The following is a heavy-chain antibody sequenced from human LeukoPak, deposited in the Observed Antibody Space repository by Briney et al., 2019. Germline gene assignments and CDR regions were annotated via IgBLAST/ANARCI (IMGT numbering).Heavy chain of an antibody. Sequence: ASVKVSCKVSGYTLTELSMHWVRQAPGKGLEWMGGFDPEDGETIYAQKFQGRVTMTEDTSTDTAYMELSSLRVEDTAVYYCAKLAKYFYGSETFYFFEHWGQGTPVTASS. CDR2: FDPEDGET. J-gene: IGHJ4*02. CDR3: AKLAKYFYGSETFYFFEH. D-gene: IGHD3-10*01. CDR1: GYTLTELS. V-gene: IGHV1-24*01.